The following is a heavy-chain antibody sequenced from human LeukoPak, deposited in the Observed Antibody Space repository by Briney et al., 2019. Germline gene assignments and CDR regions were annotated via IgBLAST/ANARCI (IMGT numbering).Heavy chain of an antibody. CDR2: ISSSGNTI. J-gene: IGHJ4*02. V-gene: IGHV3-48*03. D-gene: IGHD3-10*01. CDR3: ARVLVRGIFDY. CDR1: GFTFNTYE. Sequence: GGSLRLSCAASGFTFNTYEMNWVRQAPGKGLEWVSYISSSGNTIYYADSVKGRFTISRDNAKNSLYLQMNSLRVEDTAVYYCARVLVRGIFDYWGQGTLVTVSS.